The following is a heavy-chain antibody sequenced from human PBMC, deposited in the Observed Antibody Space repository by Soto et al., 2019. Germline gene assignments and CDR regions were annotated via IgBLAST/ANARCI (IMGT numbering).Heavy chain of an antibody. CDR3: AGGGVRGVITRTRDYYGMDV. CDR2: IDPGDSDT. CDR1: GYSFTSYW. Sequence: PGESLKISCKGSGYSFTSYWISWVRQMPGKGLEWMGRIDPGDSDTRYSPSFQGQVTISADKSISTAYLQWSSLKASDTAMYYCAGGGVRGVITRTRDYYGMDVWGQGTTVTVSS. D-gene: IGHD3-10*01. J-gene: IGHJ6*02. V-gene: IGHV5-51*01.